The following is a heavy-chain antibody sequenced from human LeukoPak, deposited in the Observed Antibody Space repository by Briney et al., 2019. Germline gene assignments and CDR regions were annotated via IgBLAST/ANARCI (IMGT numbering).Heavy chain of an antibody. CDR1: GFTFSSYS. CDR3: ARVRMTTPFGWFDP. CDR2: ISSSSSTI. Sequence: GGSLRLSCAASGFTFSSYSMNWVRQAPGKGLEWVSYISSSSSTIYYADSVQGRFTISRDNAKNSLYLQMNSLRAEDTAVYYYARVRMTTPFGWFDPWGQGTPVTVSS. D-gene: IGHD4-11*01. J-gene: IGHJ5*02. V-gene: IGHV3-48*04.